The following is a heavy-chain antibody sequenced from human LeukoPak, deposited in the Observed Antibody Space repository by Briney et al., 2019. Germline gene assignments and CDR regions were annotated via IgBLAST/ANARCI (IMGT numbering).Heavy chain of an antibody. V-gene: IGHV4-34*01. CDR2: INHSGST. D-gene: IGHD6-13*01. CDR3: ASYGIAAAGNEAFDI. J-gene: IGHJ3*02. Sequence: PSETLSLTCAVYGGSFSGYYWSWIRQPPGKGLEWIGEINHSGSTNYNPSLKSRVNISVDTSKNQFSLKLSSVTAADTAVYYCASYGIAAAGNEAFDIWGQGTMVTVSS. CDR1: GGSFSGYY.